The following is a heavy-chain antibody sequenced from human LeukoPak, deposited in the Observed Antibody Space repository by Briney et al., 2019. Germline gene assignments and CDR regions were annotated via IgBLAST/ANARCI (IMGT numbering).Heavy chain of an antibody. D-gene: IGHD3-22*01. V-gene: IGHV3-30*18. J-gene: IGHJ4*02. CDR2: ISYDGSNK. CDR3: AKTYYYDSSGYSCDY. CDR1: GFTFSSYG. Sequence: GGSLRLSCAASGFTFSSYGMHWVCQAPGKGLEWVAVISYDGSNKYYADSVKGRFTISRDNSKNTLYLQMNSLRAEDTAVYYCAKTYYYDSSGYSCDYWGQGTLVTVSS.